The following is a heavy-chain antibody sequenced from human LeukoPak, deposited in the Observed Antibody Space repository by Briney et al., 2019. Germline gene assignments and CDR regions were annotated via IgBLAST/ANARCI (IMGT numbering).Heavy chain of an antibody. CDR2: ISSSGTPI. D-gene: IGHD2-21*01. CDR1: GFTFSSYE. Sequence: GGSLRLSCAASGFTFSSYEMNWVRQAPGKGLEWVSYISSSGTPIHYADSVRGRFTISRDNAKNSLFLQMNSLRAEDTAVYYCAREKTACGGDCYDSWGQGTLVTVSS. V-gene: IGHV3-48*03. J-gene: IGHJ4*02. CDR3: AREKTACGGDCYDS.